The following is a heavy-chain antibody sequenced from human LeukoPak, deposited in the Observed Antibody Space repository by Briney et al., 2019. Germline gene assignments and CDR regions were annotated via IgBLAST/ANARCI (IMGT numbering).Heavy chain of an antibody. CDR2: IYYSGST. D-gene: IGHD5-18*01. V-gene: IGHV4-59*01. CDR1: GGSISSYY. Sequence: SETLSLTCTVSGGSISSYYWSWIRQPPGKGLEWIGYIYYSGSTNYNPSLKSRVTISVDTSKNQFSLKLSSVTAADTAVYYCAREGADTAGEAFDYWGQGTLVTVSS. CDR3: AREGADTAGEAFDY. J-gene: IGHJ4*02.